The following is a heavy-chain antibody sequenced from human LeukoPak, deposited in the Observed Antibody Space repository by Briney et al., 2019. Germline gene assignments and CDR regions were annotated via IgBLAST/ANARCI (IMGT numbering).Heavy chain of an antibody. CDR3: ARDSPQKYYDSSGYYPLDY. CDR1: GFTFSSYS. CDR2: ISSSSTI. D-gene: IGHD3-22*01. V-gene: IGHV3-48*04. Sequence: PGGSLRLSCAASGFTFSSYSMNWVRQAPGKGLEWVSYISSSSTIYYADSVKGRFTISRDNAKNSLYLQMNSLRAEDTAVYYCARDSPQKYYDSSGYYPLDYWGQGTLVTVSS. J-gene: IGHJ4*02.